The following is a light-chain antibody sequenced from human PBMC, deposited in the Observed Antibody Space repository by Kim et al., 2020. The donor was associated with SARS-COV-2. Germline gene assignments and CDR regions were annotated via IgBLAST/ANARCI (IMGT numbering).Light chain of an antibody. Sequence: LVLTQSPATLSLSPGERATLSCRASQSVRSYLDWYQHKPGQAPRLLIYETSNRATDIPARFRGSGSGTDFTLTISSLEPEDFAVYYCQHRNNWPWTFGQGTKVEIK. CDR1: QSVRSY. CDR3: QHRNNWPWT. V-gene: IGKV3-11*01. CDR2: ETS. J-gene: IGKJ1*01.